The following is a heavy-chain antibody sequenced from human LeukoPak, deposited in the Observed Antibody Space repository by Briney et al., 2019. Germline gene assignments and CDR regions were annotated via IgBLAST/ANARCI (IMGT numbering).Heavy chain of an antibody. CDR2: INPNTGGT. CDR1: GYTFTGYY. CDR3: ARDLMIGLPVAGN. D-gene: IGHD6-19*01. V-gene: IGHV1-2*02. J-gene: IGHJ4*02. Sequence: GASVKVSCKASGYTFTGYYMHWVRQAPGQGLEWMGWINPNTGGTNYARQFQGRVTMTRDTSISTAYMELSSLRSDDTAVYYCARDLMIGLPVAGNWGQGALVTVFS.